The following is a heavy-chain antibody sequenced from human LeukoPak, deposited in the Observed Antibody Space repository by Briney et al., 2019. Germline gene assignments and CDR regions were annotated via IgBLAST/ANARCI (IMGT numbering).Heavy chain of an antibody. CDR2: IYYSGST. D-gene: IGHD3-16*01. J-gene: IGHJ4*02. CDR3: ARSMITFGGVPPFDY. V-gene: IGHV4-59*01. Sequence: PSETLSLTCTVSGGSISSYYWGWIRQPPGKGLEWIGYIYYSGSTNYNPSLKSRVTISVDTSKNQFSLKLSSVTAADTAVYYCARSMITFGGVPPFDYWGQGTLVTVSS. CDR1: GGSISSYY.